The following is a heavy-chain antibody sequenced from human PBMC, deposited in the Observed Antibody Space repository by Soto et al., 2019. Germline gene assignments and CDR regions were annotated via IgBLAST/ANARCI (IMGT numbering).Heavy chain of an antibody. CDR3: AKDARDTGGNSGIDY. CDR1: ELTFNSYA. CDR2: IIGSGAIT. J-gene: IGHJ4*02. D-gene: IGHD2-21*02. V-gene: IGHV3-23*01. Sequence: PGGSLRLSCVASELTFNSYAMIWVRQAPGMGLEWVSSIIGSGAITYYADSVKGRFTISRDNSKSTLYLQMNSLRVEDTALYYCAKDARDTGGNSGIDYWGQGTLVTVSS.